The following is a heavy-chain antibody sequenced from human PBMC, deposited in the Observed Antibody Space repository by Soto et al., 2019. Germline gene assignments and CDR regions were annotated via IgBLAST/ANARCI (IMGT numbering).Heavy chain of an antibody. CDR1: GYTFTNNG. D-gene: IGHD4-4*01. Sequence: QVQLVQSGGEVRKPGASVKVSCKTYGYTFTNNGSNGVRQATGQGLEWMGWISGYNANTKYAQKFQGRVTLTTDTLRSTAIMELRRLRSDDTAVFFCARCSTHYNVDVWGQGTTVTISS. V-gene: IGHV1-18*04. J-gene: IGHJ6*02. CDR2: ISGYNANT. CDR3: ARCSTHYNVDV.